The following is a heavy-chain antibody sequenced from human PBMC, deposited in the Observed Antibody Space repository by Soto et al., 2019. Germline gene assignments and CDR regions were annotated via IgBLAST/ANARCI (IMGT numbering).Heavy chain of an antibody. J-gene: IGHJ4*02. Sequence: GGSLRLSCAASGFTFSSYAMHWVRQAPGKGLEWVAVISYDGSNKYYADSVKGRFTISRDNSKNTLYLQMNSLRAEDTAVYYCASEPGGQWLVVRYYFDYWGQGTLVTVSS. CDR3: ASEPGGQWLVVRYYFDY. CDR2: ISYDGSNK. CDR1: GFTFSSYA. V-gene: IGHV3-30-3*01. D-gene: IGHD6-19*01.